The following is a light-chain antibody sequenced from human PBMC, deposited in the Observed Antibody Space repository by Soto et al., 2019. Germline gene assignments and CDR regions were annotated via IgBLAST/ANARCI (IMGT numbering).Light chain of an antibody. CDR1: HNISRS. V-gene: IGKV3-15*01. J-gene: IGKJ1*01. Sequence: EIVMTQSPVTLSVSPGERATLSCRASHNISRSLAWYQQKPGQGPSLLIYGTSTRAGGVPARFSGGGSGTEFTLTITSLQSEDFATYYCQQYNTYFRTFGQGTKVDI. CDR2: GTS. CDR3: QQYNTYFRT.